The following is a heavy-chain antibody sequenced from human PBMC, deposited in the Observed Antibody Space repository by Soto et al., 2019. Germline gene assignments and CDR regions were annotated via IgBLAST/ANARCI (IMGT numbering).Heavy chain of an antibody. J-gene: IGHJ3*02. D-gene: IGHD4-17*01. V-gene: IGHV1-69*06. Sequence: QVQLVQSGAEVRKPGSSVKVSCEASGGSFNNYVISWLRQAPGQGLEWIGGIITNYEAANYAQKFRGRLTITADKATNTAYMELNSLRPEDTATYYCARYWNAGTLYGAFDIWGQGTTVIVS. CDR3: ARYWNAGTLYGAFDI. CDR1: GGSFNNYV. CDR2: IITNYEAA.